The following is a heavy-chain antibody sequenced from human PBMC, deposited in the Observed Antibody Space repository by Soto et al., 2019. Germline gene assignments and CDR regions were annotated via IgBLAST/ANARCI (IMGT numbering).Heavy chain of an antibody. CDR1: GGSVISVSYY. D-gene: IGHD5-12*01. V-gene: IGHV4-61*01. CDR2: ISDTGSG. CDR3: ARAHSGYDPLGMDF. J-gene: IGHJ6*02. Sequence: QVQLQESGPGLVKPSETLSLTCTVSGGSVISVSYYWSWIRQPPGKGLEWVGCISDTGSGDYNPSLKSRVTISVHTSKRQFSLRLNSVTAADTAVYYCARAHSGYDPLGMDFWCQGTTVTVSS.